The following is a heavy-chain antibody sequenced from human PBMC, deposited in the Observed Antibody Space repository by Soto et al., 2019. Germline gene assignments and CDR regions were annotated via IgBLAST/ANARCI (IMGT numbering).Heavy chain of an antibody. CDR3: ARGPRYGMDV. J-gene: IGHJ6*02. Sequence: GTSVKLSCKACGYTFIGFYMHWVRQAPGQGLEWMGFINPNNGVTKYAQKFQGRVTMTRDTSISTAYMEVSRLRSDDTAVYYCARGPRYGMDVWGQGTTVTVSS. CDR1: GYTFIGFY. CDR2: INPNNGVT. V-gene: IGHV1-2*02.